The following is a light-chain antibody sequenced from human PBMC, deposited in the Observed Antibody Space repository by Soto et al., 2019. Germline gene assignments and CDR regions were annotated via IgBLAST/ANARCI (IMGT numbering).Light chain of an antibody. CDR3: ATWDYSLTGEV. V-gene: IGLV1-51*01. Sequence: QSVLTQPPSVSAAPGQKVTISCSGSSSNIGNNYVSWYQQLPGTTPKLLIYANNKRPSGSPDRFSGSKSGTSGTLDITGLQTGDEADYYCATWDYSLTGEVFGGGTKLTVL. CDR1: SSNIGNNY. CDR2: ANN. J-gene: IGLJ2*01.